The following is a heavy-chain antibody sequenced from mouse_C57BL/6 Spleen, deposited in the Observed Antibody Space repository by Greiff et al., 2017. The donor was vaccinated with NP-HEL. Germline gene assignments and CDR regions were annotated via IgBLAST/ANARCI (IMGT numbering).Heavy chain of an antibody. CDR3: TSYSNYDWYFDV. J-gene: IGHJ1*03. Sequence: VHVKQSGTVLARPGASVKMSCKTSGYTFTSYWMHWVKQRPGQGLEWIGAIYPGNSDTNYNQKFKGKAKLTAVTSASTAYMERSSLTNEDSAVCYWTSYSNYDWYFDVWGTGTTVTVAS. D-gene: IGHD2-5*01. V-gene: IGHV1-5*01. CDR1: GYTFTSYW. CDR2: IYPGNSDT.